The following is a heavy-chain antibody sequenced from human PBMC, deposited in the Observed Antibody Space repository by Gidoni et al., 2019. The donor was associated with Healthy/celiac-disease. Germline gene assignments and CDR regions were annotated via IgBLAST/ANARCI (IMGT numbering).Heavy chain of an antibody. J-gene: IGHJ5*02. Sequence: QVQLVQSGAEVKKPGASVKVSCKASGYTFTSYYMHWVRQAPGQGLEWMGIINPSGGSTSYAQKFQGRVTMTRDTSTSTVYMELSSLRSEDTAVYYCARVKSTFRRNENWFDPWGQGTLVTVSS. V-gene: IGHV1-46*03. CDR2: INPSGGST. CDR3: ARVKSTFRRNENWFDP. CDR1: GYTFTSYY.